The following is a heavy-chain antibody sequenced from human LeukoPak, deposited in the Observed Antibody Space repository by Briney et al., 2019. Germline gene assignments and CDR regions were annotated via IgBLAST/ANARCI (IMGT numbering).Heavy chain of an antibody. CDR1: GGSFSGYY. CDR3: ARHTKGAGYGSGSYYNEVHGMDV. Sequence: KPSETLSLTCAVYGGSFSGYYWSWIRQPPGKGLEWIGEINHSGSTNYNPSLKSRVTISVDTSKNQFSLKLSSVAAADTAVYYCARHTKGAGYGSGSYYNEVHGMDVWGQGTTVTVSS. D-gene: IGHD3-10*01. V-gene: IGHV4-34*01. J-gene: IGHJ6*02. CDR2: INHSGST.